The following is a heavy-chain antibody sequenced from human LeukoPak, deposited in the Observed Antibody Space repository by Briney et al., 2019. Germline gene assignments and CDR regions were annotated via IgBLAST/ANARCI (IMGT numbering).Heavy chain of an antibody. Sequence: GGSLRLSCAASGFTFSSYWMHWVRHVPGKGLLWVSHIEGDGSNSTYADSVKGRFTISRDNAKNTLYLQMSSLRVEDTAVYYCYVFYYDTSGYFAYWGQGALVTVSS. D-gene: IGHD3-22*01. CDR1: GFTFSSYW. J-gene: IGHJ4*02. CDR3: YVFYYDTSGYFAY. V-gene: IGHV3-74*03. CDR2: IEGDGSNS.